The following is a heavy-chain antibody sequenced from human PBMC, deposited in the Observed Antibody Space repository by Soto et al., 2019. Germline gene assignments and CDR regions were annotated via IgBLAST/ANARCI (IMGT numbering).Heavy chain of an antibody. CDR1: GFIFGYYA. D-gene: IGHD1-26*01. Sequence: QVQLVESGGGVVQPGRSLRLSCAASGFIFGYYAMHWVRQAPGKGLEWVAVISYDGTNIYYAASVKGRFTISRDNSKNTLYLQMNTLSAEDTAVYYCARRELDYWCQGTLVTISS. CDR3: ARRELDY. V-gene: IGHV3-30-3*01. J-gene: IGHJ4*02. CDR2: ISYDGTNI.